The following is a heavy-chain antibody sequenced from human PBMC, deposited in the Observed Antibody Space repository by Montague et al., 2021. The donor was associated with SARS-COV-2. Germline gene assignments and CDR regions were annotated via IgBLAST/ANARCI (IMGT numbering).Heavy chain of an antibody. CDR1: GGSITGYY. V-gene: IGHV4-59*01. CDR2: IYYSGST. D-gene: IGHD2-2*01. Sequence: SETRSLTCSVSGGSITGYYWSWIRQPPGKGLEWIGYIYYSGSTKYNPSLKSRVTISLDTPKNQFSLMLPSVTAADTAVHYCARLRAIKYDAFDIWGQGTVVAVSS. J-gene: IGHJ3*02. CDR3: ARLRAIKYDAFDI.